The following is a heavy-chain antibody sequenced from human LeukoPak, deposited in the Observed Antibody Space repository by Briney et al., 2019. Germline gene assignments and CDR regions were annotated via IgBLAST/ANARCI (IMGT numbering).Heavy chain of an antibody. Sequence: PGGSLRLSCEDSGFTFSIYGMNWVPQAPGNGLEWISSISSSGDITYYAGSVKGRFTVSRDNPKNTLYLQLNSLRAEDTAVYYCAKDACGGNCYYSMDVWGKGTTVTVSS. CDR2: ISSSGDIT. J-gene: IGHJ6*03. CDR3: AKDACGGNCYYSMDV. V-gene: IGHV3-23*01. CDR1: GFTFSIYG.